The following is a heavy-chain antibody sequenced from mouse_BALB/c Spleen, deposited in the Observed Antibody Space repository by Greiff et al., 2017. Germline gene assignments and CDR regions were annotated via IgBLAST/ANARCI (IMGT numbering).Heavy chain of an antibody. Sequence: VHLVESGAELVRPGTSVKISCKASGYTFTNYWLGWVKQRPGHGLEWIGDIYPGGGYTNYNEKFKGKATLTADTSSNTTYMQLSSLTSEDSAVYFCARSYGYEKGYYFDYWGQGTTLTVSS. J-gene: IGHJ2*01. D-gene: IGHD2-2*01. CDR2: IYPGGGYT. CDR1: GYTFTNYW. CDR3: ARSYGYEKGYYFDY. V-gene: IGHV1-63*02.